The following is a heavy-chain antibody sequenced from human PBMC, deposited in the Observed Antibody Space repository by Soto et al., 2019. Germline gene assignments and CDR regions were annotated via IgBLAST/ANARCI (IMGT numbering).Heavy chain of an antibody. CDR1: GGTFSSYA. CDR2: IIPIFGTA. J-gene: IGHJ6*02. D-gene: IGHD3-3*01. V-gene: IGHV1-69*06. CDR3: ARVPYYHFWGGSINGMDV. Sequence: SVKTSCKASGGTFSSYAISWVRQAPGQGLEWMGGIIPIFGTANYAQKFQGRVTITADKSTSTAYMELGSLRSEDTAVYYCARVPYYHFWGGSINGMDVWGQGTTVTVSS.